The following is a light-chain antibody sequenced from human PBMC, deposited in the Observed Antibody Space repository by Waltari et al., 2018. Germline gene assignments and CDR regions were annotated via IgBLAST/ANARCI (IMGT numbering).Light chain of an antibody. Sequence: QSALTQPASVSGSPGQSITISCTGTSSDVGNYNLVSWYQQHPGKAPKLMISAGSKRPSGVSNRFSVSKSGNTASLTTSGLQAEDEADYYCCSYAGSSTYVFGTGTKVTVL. V-gene: IGLV2-23*01. CDR2: AGS. CDR3: CSYAGSSTYV. CDR1: SSDVGNYNL. J-gene: IGLJ1*01.